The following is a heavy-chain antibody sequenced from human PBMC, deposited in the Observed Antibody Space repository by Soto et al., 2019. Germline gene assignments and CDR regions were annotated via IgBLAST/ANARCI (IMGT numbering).Heavy chain of an antibody. D-gene: IGHD5-18*01. CDR2: ISAYNGNT. CDR1: GYTFTSYG. J-gene: IGHJ3*02. Sequence: ASVKVSCKASGYTFTSYGISWVRQAPGQGLAWMGWISAYNGNTNYAQKLQGRVTMTADTSTSTAYMELRSLRSDDTAVYYCARDKTAMGDAFDIWGQGTMVTVSS. V-gene: IGHV1-18*01. CDR3: ARDKTAMGDAFDI.